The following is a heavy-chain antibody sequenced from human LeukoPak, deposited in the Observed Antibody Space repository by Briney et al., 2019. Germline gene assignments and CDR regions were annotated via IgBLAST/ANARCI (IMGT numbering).Heavy chain of an antibody. V-gene: IGHV4-31*03. J-gene: IGHJ5*02. D-gene: IGHD2-2*01. Sequence: SETLSLTCTVSGGSISSGGYYWSWIRQHPGKGLEWIGYIYYSGSTYYNPSLKSRVTISVDTSKNQFSLKLSSVTAADTAVYYCARNGAGYCSSTSCSPFDPWGQGTLVTVSS. CDR3: ARNGAGYCSSTSCSPFDP. CDR1: GGSISSGGYY. CDR2: IYYSGST.